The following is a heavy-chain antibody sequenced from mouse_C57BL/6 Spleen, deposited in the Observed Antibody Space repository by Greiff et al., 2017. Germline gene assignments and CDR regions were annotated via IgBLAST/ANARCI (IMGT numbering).Heavy chain of an antibody. CDR1: GFTFSSYG. CDR2: ISSGGSYT. CDR3: ARTGRDD. J-gene: IGHJ2*01. Sequence: EVKVVESGGDLVKPGGSLKLSCAASGFTFSSYGMSWVRQTPDKRLEWVATISSGGSYTSYPDSVKGRFTISRDNAKNTLYLQMSSLKSEDTAMYYCARTGRDDWGQGTTLPVSS. D-gene: IGHD4-1*01. V-gene: IGHV5-6*01.